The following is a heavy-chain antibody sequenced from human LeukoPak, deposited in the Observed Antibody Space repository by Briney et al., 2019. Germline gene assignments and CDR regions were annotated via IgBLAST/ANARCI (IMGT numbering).Heavy chain of an antibody. CDR1: SDSISSGDYY. CDR3: AREHKSYGDYPYYFDS. CDR2: INKKGGT. Sequence: SQTLSLTCTVSSDSISSGDYYWSWIRQPAGKGLEFIGYINKKGGTFYNPPLKSRVSISIGTSKNQFSLKLTSVTAADTAVYFCAREHKSYGDYPYYFDSWGQGTLVTVSS. V-gene: IGHV4-30-4*01. J-gene: IGHJ4*02. D-gene: IGHD4-17*01.